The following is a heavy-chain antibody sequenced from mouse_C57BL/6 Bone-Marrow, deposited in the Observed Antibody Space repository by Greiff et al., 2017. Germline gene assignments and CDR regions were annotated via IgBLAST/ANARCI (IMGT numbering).Heavy chain of an antibody. J-gene: IGHJ4*01. CDR2: IWTGGGT. CDR1: GFSLTSYA. V-gene: IGHV2-9-1*01. Sequence: VQLQESGPGLVAPSQSLSITCTVSGFSLTSYAISWVRQPPGKGLEWLGVIWTGGGTNYNSALKSRLRISKDNSKSQIFLKMNSLQTDYTARYYCARKGDYSNCAMDYWGQGTSVTVSS. CDR3: ARKGDYSNCAMDY. D-gene: IGHD2-5*01.